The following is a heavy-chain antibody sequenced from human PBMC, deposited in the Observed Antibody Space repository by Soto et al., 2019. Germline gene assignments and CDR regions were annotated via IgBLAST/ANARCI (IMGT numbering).Heavy chain of an antibody. Sequence: LRLSCAASGFTFSSYGMHWIRQAPGKGLEWVAFISYDGSNKYYADSVKGRFTISRDNSKNTLYLQMNSLRAEDTAVYYCAKDSWGEGHSSGWYSYYYGMDVWGQGTTVTVSS. CDR3: AKDSWGEGHSSGWYSYYYGMDV. CDR1: GFTFSSYG. J-gene: IGHJ6*02. CDR2: ISYDGSNK. D-gene: IGHD6-19*01. V-gene: IGHV3-30*18.